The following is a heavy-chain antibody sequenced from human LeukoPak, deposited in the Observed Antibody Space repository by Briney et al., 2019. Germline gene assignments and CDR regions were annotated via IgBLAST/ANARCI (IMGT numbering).Heavy chain of an antibody. CDR2: ISSSRNYI. J-gene: IGHJ4*02. CDR3: ARLITAPYYFDY. V-gene: IGHV3-21*01. D-gene: IGHD1-20*01. Sequence: PGGSLRLSCAASGFTFSSYEMNWVRQAPGKGLEWVSSISSSRNYIYYADSVKGRFTISRDNAKNSLYLQMNSLRAEDTAVYYCARLITAPYYFDYWGQGTLVTVSS. CDR1: GFTFSSYE.